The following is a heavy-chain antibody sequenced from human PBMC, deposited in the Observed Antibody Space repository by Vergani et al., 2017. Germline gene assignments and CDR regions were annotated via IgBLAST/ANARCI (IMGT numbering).Heavy chain of an antibody. D-gene: IGHD3-10*01. J-gene: IGHJ4*02. CDR3: ARSRIYYGAGSPDY. CDR1: GYSISSGYY. CDR2: VSFRGDT. V-gene: IGHV4-38-2*01. Sequence: LQLQESGPGLMKPSETLCLTCAVSGYSISSGYYWGWIRQPPGKGLEWMGYVSFRGDTLYDPSVKGRMTISLNTSSNQFSLYLTSVTAADTAVYYCARSRIYYGAGSPDYWGQGTLVTVSS.